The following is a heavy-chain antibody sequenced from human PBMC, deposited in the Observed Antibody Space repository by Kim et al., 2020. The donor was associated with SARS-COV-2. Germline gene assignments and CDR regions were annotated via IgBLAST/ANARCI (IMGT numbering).Heavy chain of an antibody. CDR1: GYNFTRYG. CDR2: INSDNGNT. Sequence: ASVKVSCKASGYNFTRYGVHWVRQAPGQRPEWMGWINSDNGNTKYSEKLQGRFTIIGDTSATTVYMELSSLSPEDTAVYYCARDFDYYDPNGYYSPGHMDVWGQGTTVTVSS. V-gene: IGHV1-3*04. J-gene: IGHJ6*02. CDR3: ARDFDYYDPNGYYSPGHMDV. D-gene: IGHD3-22*01.